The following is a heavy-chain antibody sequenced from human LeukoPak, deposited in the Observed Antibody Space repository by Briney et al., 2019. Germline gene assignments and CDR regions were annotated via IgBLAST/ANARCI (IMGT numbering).Heavy chain of an antibody. J-gene: IGHJ4*02. CDR3: ARVGARQVLEY. CDR2: IYSGGST. D-gene: IGHD4-17*01. CDR1: GFTVSSNY. V-gene: IGHV3-53*01. Sequence: GGSLRLSCAASGFTVSSNYMSWVRQAPGKGPEWVSVIYSGGSTYYADSVKGRFTISRDNSKNTLYLQMNSLRAEDTAVYYCARVGARQVLEYWGQGTLVTVSS.